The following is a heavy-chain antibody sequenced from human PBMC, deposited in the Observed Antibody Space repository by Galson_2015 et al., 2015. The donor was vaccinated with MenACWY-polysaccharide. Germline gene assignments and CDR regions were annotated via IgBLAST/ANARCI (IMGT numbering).Heavy chain of an antibody. CDR3: TRDRGSNNGYY. D-gene: IGHD3-22*01. CDR1: GYTFTDYF. J-gene: IGHJ4*02. V-gene: IGHV1-2*02. Sequence: SVKVSCKASGYTFTDYFVHWVRQAPGQGLEWMGWINPTSGNTEHEQKFQGRVTTTRARSISTGYMELSKLRVEDTAVYYCTRDRGSNNGYYWGQGTLVTVSS. CDR2: INPTSGNT.